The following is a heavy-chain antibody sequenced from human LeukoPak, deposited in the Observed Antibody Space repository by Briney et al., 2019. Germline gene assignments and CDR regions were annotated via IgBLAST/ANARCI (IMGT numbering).Heavy chain of an antibody. CDR1: GGTFSSYA. D-gene: IGHD5-18*01. V-gene: IGHV1-69*05. J-gene: IGHJ5*02. CDR2: IIPIFGTA. CDR3: ARATPAGIPP. Sequence: SVKISCKASGGTFSSYAISWVRQAPGQGLEWMGGIIPIFGTANYAQKFQGRVTITTDESTSTAHMELSSLRSEDTAVYYCARATPAGIPPWGQGTLVTVSS.